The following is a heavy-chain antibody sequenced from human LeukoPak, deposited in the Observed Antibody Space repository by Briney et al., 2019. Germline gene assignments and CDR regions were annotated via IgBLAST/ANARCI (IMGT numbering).Heavy chain of an antibody. CDR2: INTGGSTT. CDR3: SRDLRGRDDY. Sequence: GGSLRLSCAASGFTFSSYWMHWVRQAPGKGLVWVSRINTGGSTTDYADSVKGRFAISRDNAKNTLYLQMNSLRAEDTAVYYCSRDLRGRDDYWGQGILVIVSS. D-gene: IGHD5-24*01. V-gene: IGHV3-74*01. CDR1: GFTFSSYW. J-gene: IGHJ4*02.